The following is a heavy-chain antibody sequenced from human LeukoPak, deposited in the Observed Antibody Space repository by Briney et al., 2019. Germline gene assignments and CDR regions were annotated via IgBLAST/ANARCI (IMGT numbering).Heavy chain of an antibody. CDR2: ISTHNGNT. V-gene: IGHV1-18*01. CDR3: ARVWRMSPYYFDY. J-gene: IGHJ4*02. D-gene: IGHD1-1*01. Sequence: ASVKVSCKASGYTFNNYDINWVRQAPGQWLEWMSWISTHNGNTNYVQKLQGRVTMTTDTSTSTAYMELRSLRSDDTAVYYCARVWRMSPYYFDYWGQGTLVTVSS. CDR1: GYTFNNYD.